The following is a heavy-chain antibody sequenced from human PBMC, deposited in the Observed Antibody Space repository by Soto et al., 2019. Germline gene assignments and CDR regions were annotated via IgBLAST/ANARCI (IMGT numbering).Heavy chain of an antibody. Sequence: QVQLVQSGAEVKKPGASVKVSCKASGYTFTSYGISWVRQAPGQGLEWMGWISAYNGNTNYAQKLQGIVTMTTGISTRSAYMELRSLTSVATAGYYCARVSQSSGTTWGQGTLVTVSS. V-gene: IGHV1-18*01. CDR2: ISAYNGNT. CDR3: ARVSQSSGTT. J-gene: IGHJ5*02. CDR1: GYTFTSYG.